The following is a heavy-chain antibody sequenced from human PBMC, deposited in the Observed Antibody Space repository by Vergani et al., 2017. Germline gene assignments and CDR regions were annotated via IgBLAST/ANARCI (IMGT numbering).Heavy chain of an antibody. V-gene: IGHV3-9*01. CDR1: GITFWKFG. CDR3: ARGPPSEY. J-gene: IGHJ4*02. CDR2: ISWNSGAV. Sequence: EVDLVESGGGLAQPGGSLRLSCEASGITFWKFGMHWVRQGPGKGLEWVSGISWNSGAVDYVDSVKGRFTISRDNAKNSLYLQLSSLRVEDTAIYYCARGPPSEYWGQGTLVTVSS.